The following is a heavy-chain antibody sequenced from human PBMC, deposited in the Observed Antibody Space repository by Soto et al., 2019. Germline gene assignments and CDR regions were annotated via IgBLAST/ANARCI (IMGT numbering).Heavy chain of an antibody. CDR2: IWYDGSNK. D-gene: IGHD2-2*01. Sequence: QVQLVESGGGVVQPGRSLRLSCAASGFTFSSYGMHWVRQAPGKGLEWVAVIWYDGSNKYYADSVKGRFTISRDNSKNTLYLQMNSLRAEDTAVYYCARDLVVPAARGGYIDYWGQGTLVTVSS. CDR1: GFTFSSYG. J-gene: IGHJ4*02. V-gene: IGHV3-33*01. CDR3: ARDLVVPAARGGYIDY.